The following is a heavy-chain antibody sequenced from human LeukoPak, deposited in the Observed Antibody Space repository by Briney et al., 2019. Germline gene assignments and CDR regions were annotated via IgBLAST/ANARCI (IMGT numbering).Heavy chain of an antibody. CDR1: GFTFSSSW. V-gene: IGHV3-74*01. J-gene: IGHJ3*01. CDR3: ARMEVA. D-gene: IGHD3-3*01. CDR2: ISSDGITT. Sequence: GRSLRLSCGASGFTFSSSWMHWVRQVPGKGLVWVSRISSDGITTNYADSVKGRFTISRDNAKNTVYLQMNSLRAEDTAVYYCARMEVAWGQGTIVTVSS.